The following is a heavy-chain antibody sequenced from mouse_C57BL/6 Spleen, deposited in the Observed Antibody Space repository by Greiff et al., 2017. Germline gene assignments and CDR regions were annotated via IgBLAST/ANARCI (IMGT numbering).Heavy chain of an antibody. V-gene: IGHV1-15*01. Sequence: VQLQESGAELVRPGASVTLSCKASGYTFTDYEMHWVKQTPVHGLEWIGAIDPETGGTAYNQKFKGKAILTADKSSSTAYMELRSLTSEDSAVYYCTRKDYDRGFAYWGQGTLVTVSA. CDR3: TRKDYDRGFAY. CDR1: GYTFTDYE. D-gene: IGHD2-4*01. CDR2: IDPETGGT. J-gene: IGHJ3*01.